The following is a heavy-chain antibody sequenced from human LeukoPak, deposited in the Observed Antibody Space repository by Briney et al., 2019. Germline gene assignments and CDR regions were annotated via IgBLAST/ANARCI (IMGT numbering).Heavy chain of an antibody. CDR3: AKPAYSSSWYPFPAQHYYMDV. J-gene: IGHJ6*03. CDR2: IRYDGSNK. V-gene: IGHV3-30*02. D-gene: IGHD6-13*01. CDR1: GFTFSSYG. Sequence: GGSLRLSCAASGFTFSSYGMHWVRQAPGKGLEWVAFIRYDGSNKYYADSVKGRFTISRDNSKNTLYLQMNSLRAEDTAVYYCAKPAYSSSWYPFPAQHYYMDVWGKGTTVTVSS.